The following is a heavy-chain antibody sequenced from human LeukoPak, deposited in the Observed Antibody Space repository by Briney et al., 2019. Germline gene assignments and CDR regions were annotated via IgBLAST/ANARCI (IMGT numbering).Heavy chain of an antibody. Sequence: PGGSLRLSCAASGFIFSDYYMSWIRQAPGKGLEWVSHISGGGSMAYYVDSVKGRFTISRDNSKNLLYLQMNSLRAEDTAVYYCARDSYYYDSSGYYYSSYYYGMDVWGQGTTVTVSS. D-gene: IGHD3-22*01. CDR1: GFIFSDYY. V-gene: IGHV3-11*01. CDR3: ARDSYYYDSSGYYYSSYYYGMDV. J-gene: IGHJ6*02. CDR2: ISGGGSMA.